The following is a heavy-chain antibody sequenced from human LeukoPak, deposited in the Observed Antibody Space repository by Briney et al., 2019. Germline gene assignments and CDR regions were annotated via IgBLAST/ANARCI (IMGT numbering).Heavy chain of an antibody. CDR3: AKDGDDFWSGYSHGLDY. Sequence: PGASLRLSCAASGFTFSSYAMSWVRQAPGKGLEWVSAISGSGGSTHYADSVKGRFTISRDNSKNTLYLQMNSLRAEDTAVYYCAKDGDDFWSGYSHGLDYWGQGTLVTVSS. CDR2: ISGSGGST. J-gene: IGHJ4*02. CDR1: GFTFSSYA. D-gene: IGHD3-3*01. V-gene: IGHV3-23*01.